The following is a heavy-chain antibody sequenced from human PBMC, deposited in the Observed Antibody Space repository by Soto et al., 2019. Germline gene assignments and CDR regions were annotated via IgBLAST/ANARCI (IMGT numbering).Heavy chain of an antibody. CDR3: ARVARRYSSSWYYFDY. D-gene: IGHD6-13*01. Sequence: GGSLRLSCAASGFTFSSYAMHWVRQAPGKGLEWVAVISYDGSNKYYADSVKGRFTISRDNSKNTLYLQMNSLRAEDTAVYYCARVARRYSSSWYYFDYWGQGTLVTVSS. V-gene: IGHV3-30-3*01. CDR1: GFTFSSYA. J-gene: IGHJ4*02. CDR2: ISYDGSNK.